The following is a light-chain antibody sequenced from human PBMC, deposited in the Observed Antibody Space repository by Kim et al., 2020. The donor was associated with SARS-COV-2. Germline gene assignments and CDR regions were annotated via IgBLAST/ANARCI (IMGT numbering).Light chain of an antibody. V-gene: IGKV3-20*01. J-gene: IGKJ1*01. Sequence: EIVVTQSPGTLSLSPGERATLSCRASQSISNNYLAWYQQKPGQAPRLLIYGASTRATGIPDRFSGIGSGTDFTLTISRLEPEDFAVYYCHQYGHSPQTFGQGTKVDIK. CDR3: HQYGHSPQT. CDR1: QSISNNY. CDR2: GAS.